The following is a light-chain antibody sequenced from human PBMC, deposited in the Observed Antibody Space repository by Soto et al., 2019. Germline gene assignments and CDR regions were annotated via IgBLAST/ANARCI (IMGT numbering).Light chain of an antibody. V-gene: IGKV3-15*01. CDR3: QHYNNWLGT. J-gene: IGKJ4*01. CDR1: QAISSN. Sequence: EIVMTQSPATLSVSRGERATLSCRANQAISSNLAWYQQKPGQAPRLLIYGASTRATGIPDRFSGSGSGTELTLTISSLQSEDFAVYYCQHYNNWLGTFGGGTKVEIK. CDR2: GAS.